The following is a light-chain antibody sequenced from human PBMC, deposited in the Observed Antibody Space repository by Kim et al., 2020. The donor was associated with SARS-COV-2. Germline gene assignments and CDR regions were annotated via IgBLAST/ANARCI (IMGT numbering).Light chain of an antibody. J-gene: IGLJ3*02. Sequence: SYELTQPPSVSVSPGQTASITCSGDKLGDKYACWYQQKPCQSTVLVIYQDSKRPSGIPERFPGSNSGNTATLTISGTQAMDEADYYCQAWDSSTGVFGGGTKLTVL. V-gene: IGLV3-1*01. CDR1: KLGDKY. CDR2: QDS. CDR3: QAWDSSTGV.